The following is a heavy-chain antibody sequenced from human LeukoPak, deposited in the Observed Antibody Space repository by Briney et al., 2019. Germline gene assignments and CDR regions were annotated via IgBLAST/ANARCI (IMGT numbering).Heavy chain of an antibody. Sequence: SETLSLTCTVSGDSISSYYWSWIRQPAGKGLEWIGRIHSSGSTNYNPSFKSRVTISVKTSKNQFSLKLRSVTAADTAVYYCARVTGYTIEDYFDYWGQGTLVTVSS. CDR2: IHSSGST. D-gene: IGHD3-9*01. V-gene: IGHV4-4*07. J-gene: IGHJ4*02. CDR1: GDSISSYY. CDR3: ARVTGYTIEDYFDY.